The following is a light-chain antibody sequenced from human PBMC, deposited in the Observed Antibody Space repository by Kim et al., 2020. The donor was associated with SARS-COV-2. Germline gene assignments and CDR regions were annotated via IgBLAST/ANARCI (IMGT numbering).Light chain of an antibody. V-gene: IGLV2-23*02. J-gene: IGLJ2*01. Sequence: GQSNTISCSGTNSDVGSYNLVSWYQQYPGKAPQVMIYGVSYRPPVISNRFSGSKSGNTASLTISGLQAEDEATYYCCSKAGSESVVFGGGTQLTVL. CDR3: CSKAGSESVV. CDR2: GVS. CDR1: NSDVGSYNL.